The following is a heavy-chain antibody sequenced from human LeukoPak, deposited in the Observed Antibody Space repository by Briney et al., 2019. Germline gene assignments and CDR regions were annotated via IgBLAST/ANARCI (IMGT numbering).Heavy chain of an antibody. CDR3: ARSLYSSSWYCFDY. J-gene: IGHJ4*02. CDR2: ISSSGSTI. D-gene: IGHD6-13*01. CDR1: GFTFSDYY. Sequence: GGSLRLSCAASGFTFSDYYMSWIRQAPGKGLEWVSYISSSGSTIYYADSVKGRFTISRDNAKNSLYLQMNSLRAEDTAVYYCARSLYSSSWYCFDYWGQGTLVTVSS. V-gene: IGHV3-11*04.